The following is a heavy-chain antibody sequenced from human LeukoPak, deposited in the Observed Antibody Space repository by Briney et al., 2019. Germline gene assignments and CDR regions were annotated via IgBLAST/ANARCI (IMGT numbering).Heavy chain of an antibody. CDR2: ISSVGGT. J-gene: IGHJ1*01. Sequence: QPGGSLRLSCAASGFSVSSNYMSWVRQAPGKGLECVSFISSVGGTYYADSVRGRFTISRDTSKNTLYLQLNSLRAEDTAVYYCATDDSDTKIQYWGQGTLVSVSS. CDR1: GFSVSSNY. CDR3: ATDDSDTKIQY. V-gene: IGHV3-53*01. D-gene: IGHD3-22*01.